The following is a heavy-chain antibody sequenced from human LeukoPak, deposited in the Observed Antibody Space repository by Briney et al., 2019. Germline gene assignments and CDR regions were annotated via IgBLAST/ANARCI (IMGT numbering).Heavy chain of an antibody. CDR3: ARRAGCGSGSTIYYGMDV. D-gene: IGHD3-10*01. CDR1: GGSISSGGYS. Sequence: SETLSLTCAVSGGSISSGGYSWSWIRQPPGKGLGWIGYIYHSGSTYYNPSLKSRVTISVDTSKNQFSLKLSSVTAADTAVYYCARRAGCGSGSTIYYGMDVWGQGTTVTVSS. J-gene: IGHJ6*02. V-gene: IGHV4-30-2*01. CDR2: IYHSGST.